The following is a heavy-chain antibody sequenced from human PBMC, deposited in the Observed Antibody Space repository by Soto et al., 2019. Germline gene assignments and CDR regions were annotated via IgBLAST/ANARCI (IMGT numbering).Heavy chain of an antibody. D-gene: IGHD3-22*01. J-gene: IGHJ4*02. Sequence: PSETLSLTCTVSGGSISSGDYYWSWIRQPPGKGLEWIGYIYYSGSTYYNPSLKSRVTISVDTSKNQFSLKLSSVTAADTAVYYCAREITYDTSDYWGQGTLVTVSS. CDR1: GGSISSGDYY. CDR2: IYYSGST. CDR3: AREITYDTSDY. V-gene: IGHV4-30-4*01.